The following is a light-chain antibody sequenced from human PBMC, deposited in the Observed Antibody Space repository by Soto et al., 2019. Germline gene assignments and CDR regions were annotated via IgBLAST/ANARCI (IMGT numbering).Light chain of an antibody. J-gene: IGKJ1*01. Sequence: TRAAASRSWSPGERATLSCRASRSIRNSFLAWYQHNPGQAPRLLIYGASTRASGSPDRFSGSGSGTDFTLTITRLEPEDFAPSFCQQYTGAMPTFGQGPQVDI. CDR1: RSIRNSF. CDR2: GAS. V-gene: IGKV3-20*01. CDR3: QQYTGAMPT.